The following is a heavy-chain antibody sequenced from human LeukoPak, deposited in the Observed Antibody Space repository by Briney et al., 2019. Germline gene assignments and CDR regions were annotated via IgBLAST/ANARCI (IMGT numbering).Heavy chain of an antibody. D-gene: IGHD1-14*01. CDR1: GFTFGNYW. V-gene: IGHV3-74*01. CDR3: ARGPGNYYGWDV. Sequence: PGGSLRLSCAASGFTFGNYWMHWVRQPPREGLVWVSRIKTDGRSTDYADSVTGRFTISRDNAKNTLYLQMNSVRAEDTAVYYCARGPGNYYGWDVWGQGTTVTVSS. J-gene: IGHJ6*02. CDR2: IKTDGRST.